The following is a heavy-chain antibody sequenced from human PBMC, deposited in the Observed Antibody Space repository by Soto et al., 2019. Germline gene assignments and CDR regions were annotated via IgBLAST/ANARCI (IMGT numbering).Heavy chain of an antibody. Sequence: EVQLVESGGGLVQPGGSLRLSCAASGFTFSSYWMTWARQAPGKGLEWVASMNRDGSEKRYVDSVEGRFTISRDNAKNSLFLQMNSLSPDDTAVYYCGRDAGRRLDYWGQGSLVTVSS. CDR2: MNRDGSEK. CDR3: GRDAGRRLDY. D-gene: IGHD2-21*01. V-gene: IGHV3-7*01. CDR1: GFTFSSYW. J-gene: IGHJ4*02.